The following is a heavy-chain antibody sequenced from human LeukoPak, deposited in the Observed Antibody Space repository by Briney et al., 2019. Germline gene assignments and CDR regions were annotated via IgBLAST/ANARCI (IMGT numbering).Heavy chain of an antibody. D-gene: IGHD3-3*01. J-gene: IGHJ4*02. Sequence: GASVKVSCKASGYTFTGYYMHWVRQAPGQGLEWMGWINPNSGGTNYAQKFQGRVTMTRDTSISTAYMELSRLRSDETAVYYCARGPLTIFGTFDYWGQGTLVTVSS. CDR3: ARGPLTIFGTFDY. V-gene: IGHV1-2*02. CDR1: GYTFTGYY. CDR2: INPNSGGT.